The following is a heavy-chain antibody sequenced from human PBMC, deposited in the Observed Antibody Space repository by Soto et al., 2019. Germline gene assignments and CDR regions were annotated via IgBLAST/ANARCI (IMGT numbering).Heavy chain of an antibody. CDR2: IYSDGTT. J-gene: IGHJ4*02. D-gene: IGHD2-15*01. Sequence: PGGSLRLSCAASGFTVSNDYMNWIRQAPGKGLEWVSLIYSDGTTYYADSVKGRFAISRDSSKNTLYLQMNSLRAEDTAVYFCARAPSHKDLHLAFDGWGQGSLVTVP. V-gene: IGHV3-66*01. CDR3: ARAPSHKDLHLAFDG. CDR1: GFTVSNDY.